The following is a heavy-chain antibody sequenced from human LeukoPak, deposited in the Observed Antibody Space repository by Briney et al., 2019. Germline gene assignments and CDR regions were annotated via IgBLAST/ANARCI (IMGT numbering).Heavy chain of an antibody. CDR3: ARDYYDSSGYYYYYYYMDV. CDR1: GYTFTSYY. CDR2: INPSGGST. D-gene: IGHD3-22*01. Sequence: ASVKVSCKASGYTFTSYYMHWVRQAPGQGLEWMGIINPSGGSTSYAQKFQGRATMTRDTSTSTVYMELSSLRSEDTAVYYCARDYYDSSGYYYYYYYMDVWGKGTTVTVSS. V-gene: IGHV1-46*01. J-gene: IGHJ6*03.